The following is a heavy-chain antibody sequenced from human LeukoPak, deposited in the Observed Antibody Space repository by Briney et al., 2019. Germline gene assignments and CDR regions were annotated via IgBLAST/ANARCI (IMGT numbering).Heavy chain of an antibody. Sequence: SETLSLTCTVSGYSISTSYYWGWIRQPPGKGLEWIGSIYHSGNTYYNPPLKSRVTISVDTSKNQFSLKLNSVTAADTAVYYCARAGYGDSDFDYWGQGTLVTVSS. CDR1: GYSISTSYY. V-gene: IGHV4-38-2*02. CDR3: ARAGYGDSDFDY. CDR2: IYHSGNT. J-gene: IGHJ4*02. D-gene: IGHD4-17*01.